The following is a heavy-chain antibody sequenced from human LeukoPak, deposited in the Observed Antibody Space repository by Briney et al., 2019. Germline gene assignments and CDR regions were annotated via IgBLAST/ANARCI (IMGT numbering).Heavy chain of an antibody. V-gene: IGHV4-59*08. CDR2: IYYSGST. Sequence: PSETLSLTWTVSGGSISSYYWSWIRQPLGKGLEWIGYIYYSGSTNYNPSLKSRVTISVDTSKNQFSLKLSSVTAADTAVYYCARQVDVATIENYYLDYWGQGTLVTVSS. CDR3: ARQVDVATIENYYLDY. J-gene: IGHJ4*02. D-gene: IGHD5-12*01. CDR1: GGSISSYY.